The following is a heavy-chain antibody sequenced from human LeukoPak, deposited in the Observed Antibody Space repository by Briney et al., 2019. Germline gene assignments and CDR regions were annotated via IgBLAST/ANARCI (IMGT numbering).Heavy chain of an antibody. J-gene: IGHJ4*02. CDR2: ISAYNGNT. CDR3: AREPYSSSDEYFDY. CDR1: GYDYTGFY. V-gene: IGHV1-18*04. Sequence: ASVKVSCKASGYDYTGFYIYWVRQAPGQGLEWMGWISAYNGNTNYAQKLQGRVTMTTDTSTSTAYMELRSLRSDDTAVYYCAREPYSSSDEYFDYWGQGTLVTVSS. D-gene: IGHD6-6*01.